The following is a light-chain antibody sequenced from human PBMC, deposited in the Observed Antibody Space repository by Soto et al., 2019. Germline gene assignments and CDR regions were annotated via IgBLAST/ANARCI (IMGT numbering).Light chain of an antibody. CDR3: QQSYSTLWT. CDR1: QSMTNF. V-gene: IGKV1-39*01. J-gene: IGKJ1*01. CDR2: AAS. Sequence: DIQLTQSPSSLSASVGDRVTITCRASQSMTNFLNWYQQKPGKAPKLLIYAASSLQSGVPSRFSGSGSGTDFTLTISSPQPEDFAIYYCQQSYSTLWTFGQGTKVEIK.